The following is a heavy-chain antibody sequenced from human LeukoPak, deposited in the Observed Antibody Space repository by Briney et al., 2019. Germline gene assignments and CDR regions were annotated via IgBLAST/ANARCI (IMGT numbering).Heavy chain of an antibody. V-gene: IGHV3-74*01. J-gene: IGHJ4*02. D-gene: IGHD5-12*01. CDR2: IDGDGSST. Sequence: GESLRHSCAASGFTFRSYWVQWVRQAPGKGLVWVSRIDGDGSSTNYADSVKGRFTISRDNAKNTLYLQMNSLRAEDTAVYYCARGYSGYFYYWGQGTLVTVSS. CDR3: ARGYSGYFYY. CDR1: GFTFRSYW.